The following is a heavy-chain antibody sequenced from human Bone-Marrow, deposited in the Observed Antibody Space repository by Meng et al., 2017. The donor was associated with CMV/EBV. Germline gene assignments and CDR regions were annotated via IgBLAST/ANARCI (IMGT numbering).Heavy chain of an antibody. V-gene: IGHV3-21*01. CDR1: GFTFSNYN. D-gene: IGHD6-6*01. CDR2: ISSSSSYI. CDR3: ARDLRFVSGSSGF. Sequence: GESLKISCAASGFTFSNYNMNWVRQAPGKGLEWVSSISSSSSYIYSADSVKGRFTISRDNAKNSLYLQMNSLRAEDTAVYYCARDLRFVSGSSGFWGRGTLVTVSS. J-gene: IGHJ4*02.